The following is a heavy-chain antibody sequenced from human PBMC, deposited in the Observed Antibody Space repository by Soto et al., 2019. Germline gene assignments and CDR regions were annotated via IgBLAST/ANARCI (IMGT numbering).Heavy chain of an antibody. CDR2: INSDGSST. CDR1: GFTFSSYW. CDR3: ARALVVPAAMLEYYDFWSGSPDAFDI. Sequence: GGSLRLSCAASGFTFSSYWMHWVRQAPGKGLVWVSRINSDGSSTSYADSVKGRFTISRDNAKNTLYLQMNSLRAEDTAVYYCARALVVPAAMLEYYDFWSGSPDAFDIWGQGTMVTVSS. D-gene: IGHD3-3*01. V-gene: IGHV3-74*01. J-gene: IGHJ3*02.